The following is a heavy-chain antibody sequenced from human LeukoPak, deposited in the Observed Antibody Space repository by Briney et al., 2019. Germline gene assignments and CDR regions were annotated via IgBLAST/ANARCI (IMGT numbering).Heavy chain of an antibody. CDR1: GYTFTSYG. V-gene: IGHV1-18*01. D-gene: IGHD2-15*01. CDR3: ARDRGYCSGGSCYPFDY. Sequence: GASVKVSCKASGYTFTSYGINWVRQAPGQGLEWMGWISAYNGNTNYEQKLQGRVTMTTDTSTSTAYMELRSLRSDDTAVYYCARDRGYCSGGSCYPFDYWGQGTLVTVSS. CDR2: ISAYNGNT. J-gene: IGHJ4*02.